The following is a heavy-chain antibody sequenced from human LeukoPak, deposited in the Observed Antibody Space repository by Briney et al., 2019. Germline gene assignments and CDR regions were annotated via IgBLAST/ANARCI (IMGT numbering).Heavy chain of an antibody. V-gene: IGHV3-11*04. Sequence: GGSLRLSCAASGFTFSDYYMNWIRQAPGKGLEWVSYISSSGSTIYYADSVKGRFTISRDNAKNSLYLQMNSLRDEDTAVYYCARESIVVVPAAMGAYYYYYGMDVWGQGTTVTVSS. CDR2: ISSSGSTI. D-gene: IGHD2-2*01. CDR3: ARESIVVVPAAMGAYYYYYGMDV. J-gene: IGHJ6*02. CDR1: GFTFSDYY.